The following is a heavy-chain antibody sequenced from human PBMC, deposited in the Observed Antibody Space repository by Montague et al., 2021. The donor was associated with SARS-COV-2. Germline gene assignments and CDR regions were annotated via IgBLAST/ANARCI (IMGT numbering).Heavy chain of an antibody. CDR2: IYYSGGI. CDR3: ARGGGYSGYDHDY. CDR1: GGSMSDHY. J-gene: IGHJ4*02. Sequence: SETLSLTCTVSGGSMSDHYWAWIRQPPGKGLEWLAYIYYSGGINSNASLKSRVTMSVDTSKNQFSLKLSSVTAADTAVYYCARGGGYSGYDHDYWGQGTLVTVSS. D-gene: IGHD5-12*01. V-gene: IGHV4-59*11.